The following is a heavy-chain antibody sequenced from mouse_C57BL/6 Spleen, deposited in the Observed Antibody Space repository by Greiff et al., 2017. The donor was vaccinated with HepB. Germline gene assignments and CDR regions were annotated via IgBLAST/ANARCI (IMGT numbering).Heavy chain of an antibody. D-gene: IGHD1-1*01. CDR1: GYTFTSYW. V-gene: IGHV1-55*01. Sequence: VQLQQPGAELVKPGASVKMSCKASGYTFTSYWITWVKQRPGQGLEWIGDIYPGSGSTNYNEKFKSKATLTVDTSSSTAYMQLSSLTSEDSAVYYCARLDGSSPAWFAYWGQGTLVTVSA. CDR2: IYPGSGST. CDR3: ARLDGSSPAWFAY. J-gene: IGHJ3*01.